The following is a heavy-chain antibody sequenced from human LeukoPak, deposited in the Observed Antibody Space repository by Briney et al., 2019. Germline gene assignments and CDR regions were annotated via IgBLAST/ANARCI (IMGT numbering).Heavy chain of an antibody. D-gene: IGHD6-19*01. Sequence: PSETLSLTCAVYGGSFSGCYWSWIRQPPGKGLEWIGEINHSGSTNYNPSLKSRVTISVDMSKNQFSLKLRSVTAADTAVYYCARLVRGQWLVLDYWGQGTLVTVSS. V-gene: IGHV4-34*01. J-gene: IGHJ4*02. CDR2: INHSGST. CDR1: GGSFSGCY. CDR3: ARLVRGQWLVLDY.